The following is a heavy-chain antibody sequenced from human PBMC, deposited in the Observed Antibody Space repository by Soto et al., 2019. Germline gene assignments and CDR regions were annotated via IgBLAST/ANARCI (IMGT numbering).Heavy chain of an antibody. V-gene: IGHV6-1*01. Sequence: SQTLSLTSAISVDSVSSNSAASNWIRQSPPRGLEWLGRTYYRSKWYNDYAVSVKSRITINPDTSKNQSSLQLNSVTPEDTAVYYCARDRLGGSGSYTRDAFDIWGQGTMVTVSS. CDR2: TYYRSKWYN. CDR1: VDSVSSNSAA. J-gene: IGHJ3*02. D-gene: IGHD3-10*01. CDR3: ARDRLGGSGSYTRDAFDI.